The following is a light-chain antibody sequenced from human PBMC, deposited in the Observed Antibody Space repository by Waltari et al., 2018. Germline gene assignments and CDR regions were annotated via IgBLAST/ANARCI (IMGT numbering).Light chain of an antibody. J-gene: IGLJ3*02. CDR2: GVT. V-gene: IGLV2-14*01. Sequence: QSALTQPASVSGSPGQSITISCTGSSSDIDFDDYVSWHQHLPGKAPKLMIYGVTNRTSVISNRFSGSKSDNTASLTISGLQADDEADYYCSSFTGTIWVFGGGTKLTVL. CDR3: SSFTGTIWV. CDR1: SSDIDFDDY.